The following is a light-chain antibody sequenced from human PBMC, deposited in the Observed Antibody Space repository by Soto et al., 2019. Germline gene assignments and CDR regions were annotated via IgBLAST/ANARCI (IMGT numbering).Light chain of an antibody. CDR1: QTVSNSY. V-gene: IGKV3D-20*02. Sequence: ESLLAQSAGTLSLSPVALATLSCSASQTVSNSYLAWYQQKPGQAPRLLIYGASSRATDIPDRFSGSGSGTDFTLTISSLEPEDFAVYYCQQRTESFGQGTRLEI. CDR3: QQRTES. CDR2: GAS. J-gene: IGKJ5*01.